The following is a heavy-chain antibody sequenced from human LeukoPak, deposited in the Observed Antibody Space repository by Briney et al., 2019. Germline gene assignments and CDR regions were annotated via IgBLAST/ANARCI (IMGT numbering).Heavy chain of an antibody. Sequence: ESSETLSLTCTVSGGSISTYYWSWIRQPPGKGLEWIGYVYYNGNTNYNPSLKSRVTISLDTSKNQFSLKLISVTAADTAVYYCARDRVLVGAGIDYWGQGTLVTVSS. D-gene: IGHD1-26*01. CDR2: VYYNGNT. CDR1: GGSISTYY. V-gene: IGHV4-59*01. J-gene: IGHJ4*02. CDR3: ARDRVLVGAGIDY.